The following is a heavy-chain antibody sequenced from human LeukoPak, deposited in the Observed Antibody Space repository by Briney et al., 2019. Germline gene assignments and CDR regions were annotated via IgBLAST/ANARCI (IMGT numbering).Heavy chain of an antibody. J-gene: IGHJ5*02. Sequence: PSETLSLTCTVSGGSISSYYWSWLRQPPGKGLEWIGYIYYSGSTNYNPSLKSRVTISVDTSKNQFSLKLSSVTAADTAVYYCARGVSGSYFRGTWFDPWGQGTLVTVSS. CDR2: IYYSGST. CDR1: GGSISSYY. V-gene: IGHV4-59*12. CDR3: ARGVSGSYFRGTWFDP. D-gene: IGHD1-26*01.